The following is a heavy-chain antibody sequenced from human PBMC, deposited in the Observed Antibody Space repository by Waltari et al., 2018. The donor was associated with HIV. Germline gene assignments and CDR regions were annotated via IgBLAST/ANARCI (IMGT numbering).Heavy chain of an antibody. D-gene: IGHD2-2*01. CDR2: TNPNSGDT. Sequence: QVQLVQSGAEVEKPGASVKVSCQTSGYTFTGYSMQWVRQAPGQGLEWMGWTNPNSGDTGYAQNFECRVTMTSDTSISIAYIELSSLKSDDTAVYYGMRAGAYGRGTTCPGGYWGQGTLVTVSS. CDR1: GYTFTGYS. V-gene: IGHV1-2*02. CDR3: MRAGAYGRGTTCPGGY. J-gene: IGHJ4*02.